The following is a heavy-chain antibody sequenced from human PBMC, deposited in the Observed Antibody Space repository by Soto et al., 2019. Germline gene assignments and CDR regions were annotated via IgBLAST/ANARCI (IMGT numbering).Heavy chain of an antibody. CDR3: ARRRAANKGPYYYYMDV. CDR1: GGSISSYY. D-gene: IGHD2-15*01. CDR2: IYYSGST. J-gene: IGHJ6*03. V-gene: IGHV4-59*08. Sequence: QVQLQESGPGLVKPSETLSLTCTVSGGSISSYYWSWIRQPPGKGLEWIGYIYYSGSTNYNPSLKSRVTISVDTSKNQFSLKLSSVTAADTAVYYCARRRAANKGPYYYYMDVWGKWTTVTVSS.